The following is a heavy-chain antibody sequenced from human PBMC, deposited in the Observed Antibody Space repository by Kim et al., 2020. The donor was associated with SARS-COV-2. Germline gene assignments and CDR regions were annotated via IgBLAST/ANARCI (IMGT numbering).Heavy chain of an antibody. J-gene: IGHJ3*02. CDR1: GFTFSSYA. D-gene: IGHD3-3*01. Sequence: GGSLRLSCAASGFTFSSYAMSWVRQAPGKGLEWVSAISGSGGSTYYADSVKGRFTISRDNSKNTLYLQMNSLRAEDTAVYYCAKGNSITIFGVVTDDAFDIWGQGTMVTVSS. CDR3: AKGNSITIFGVVTDDAFDI. V-gene: IGHV3-23*01. CDR2: ISGSGGST.